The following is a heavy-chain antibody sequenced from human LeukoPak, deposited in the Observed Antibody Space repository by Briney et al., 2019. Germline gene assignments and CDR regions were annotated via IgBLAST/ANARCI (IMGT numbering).Heavy chain of an antibody. D-gene: IGHD3-9*01. V-gene: IGHV1-69*13. CDR3: ARARTYYDILTGYVPGRDAFDI. Sequence: SVKVSCKASGGTFSSYAISWVRQAPGQGLEWMGGIIPIFGTANYAQKSQGRVTITADESTSTAYMELSSLRSEDTAVYYCARARTYYDILTGYVPGRDAFDIWGQGTMVTVSS. CDR1: GGTFSSYA. J-gene: IGHJ3*02. CDR2: IIPIFGTA.